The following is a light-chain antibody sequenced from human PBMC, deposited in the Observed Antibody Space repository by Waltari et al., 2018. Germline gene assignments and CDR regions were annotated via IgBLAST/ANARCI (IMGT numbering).Light chain of an antibody. J-gene: IGKJ1*01. CDR3: QQYYSYPWT. CDR1: QGVSSY. CDR2: AAS. V-gene: IGKV1-8*01. Sequence: AIRMTQSPSSLSASTGDRVTITCRASQGVSSYLAWYQQKPGKAPNLLIYAASTLQSGVRSRFSGSGSGTDFSLIISCLQSEDFATYYCQQYYSYPWTFGQGTKVEI.